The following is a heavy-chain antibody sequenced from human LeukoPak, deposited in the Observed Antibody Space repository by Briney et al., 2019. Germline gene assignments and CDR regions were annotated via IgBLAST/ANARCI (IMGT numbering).Heavy chain of an antibody. CDR2: MQSNGNS. V-gene: IGHV4-59*01. J-gene: IGHJ4*02. CDR3: ARDKQHSYGRYFDH. D-gene: IGHD3-16*01. Sequence: SETVSLTCTVSGDSISTYHWNWIRKPPGKGLEWIGYMQSNGNSKYNPSLRSRVTIFIDTSKSQVALILSSVTAADTAAYYCARDKQHSYGRYFDHWGQGALVTVSS. CDR1: GDSISTYH.